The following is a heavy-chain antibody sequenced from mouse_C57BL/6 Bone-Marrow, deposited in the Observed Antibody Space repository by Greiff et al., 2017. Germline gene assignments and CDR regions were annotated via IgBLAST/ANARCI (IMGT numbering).Heavy chain of an antibody. Sequence: VQLQQPGAELVKPGASVKMSCKASGYTFTSYWITWVKQRPGQGLEWIGDIYPGSGSTNYNEKFKSKATLTVDTSSSTAYMQLSSLTSEDSAVYYCARRGGYYTYAMDYWGQGTSVTVSS. CDR1: GYTFTSYW. V-gene: IGHV1-55*01. D-gene: IGHD2-3*01. CDR2: IYPGSGST. J-gene: IGHJ4*01. CDR3: ARRGGYYTYAMDY.